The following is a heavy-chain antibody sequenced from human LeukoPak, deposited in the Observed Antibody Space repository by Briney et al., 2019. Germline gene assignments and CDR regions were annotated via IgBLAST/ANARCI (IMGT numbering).Heavy chain of an antibody. CDR3: ARDVWNYI. J-gene: IGHJ4*02. Sequence: PSQTLSLTCTVSGGSISSGSYYWSWIRQPAGKGLEWIGRIYTSGSTNYNPSLKSRVTISVDTSKNQFSLKLSSVTAADTAVYYCARDVWNYIWGQGTLVTVSS. D-gene: IGHD1-7*01. CDR2: IYTSGST. CDR1: GGSISSGSYY. V-gene: IGHV4-61*02.